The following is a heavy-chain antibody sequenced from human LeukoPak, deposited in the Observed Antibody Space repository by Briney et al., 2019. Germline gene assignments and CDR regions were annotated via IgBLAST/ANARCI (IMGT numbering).Heavy chain of an antibody. V-gene: IGHV3-7*01. CDR1: GFAFNTYW. CDR3: AKPITISGATDGFDI. J-gene: IGHJ3*02. CDR2: IKQDGSEK. D-gene: IGHD3-3*01. Sequence: SGGSLRLSCTASGFAFNTYWMNWVRQAPGKGLEWVANIKQDGSEKYYVDSVKGRFTIPRDNAKNSLYLQMNSLRAEDTAVYYCAKPITISGATDGFDIWGQGAKVTVSS.